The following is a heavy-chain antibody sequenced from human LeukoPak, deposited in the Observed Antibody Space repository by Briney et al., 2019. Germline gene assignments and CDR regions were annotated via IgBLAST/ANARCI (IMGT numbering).Heavy chain of an antibody. CDR2: IYYSGST. CDR3: ARQAHILTWGYYFDY. CDR1: GGSISSYY. D-gene: IGHD3-9*01. J-gene: IGHJ4*02. V-gene: IGHV4-59*01. Sequence: SETLSLTCTVSGGSISSYYWSWIRQPPGKGLEWIGYIYYSGSTNYNPSLKSRVTISVDTSKNQFSLKLSSVTAAGTAVYYCARQAHILTWGYYFDYWGQGTLVTVSS.